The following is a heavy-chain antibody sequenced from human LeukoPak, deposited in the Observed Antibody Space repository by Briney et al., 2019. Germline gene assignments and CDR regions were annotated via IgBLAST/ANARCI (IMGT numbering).Heavy chain of an antibody. CDR3: AKDTGYYYELDYYMDV. CDR1: GFTFSSYA. V-gene: IGHV3-23*01. J-gene: IGHJ6*03. CDR2: ISGSGGST. D-gene: IGHD3-22*01. Sequence: PGGSLRLSCAASGFTFSSYAMSWVRQAPGKGLEWVSAISGSGGSTYYADSVKGRFTISRDNSKNTLYLQMNSLRAEDTAVYYCAKDTGYYYELDYYMDVWGKGTTVTISS.